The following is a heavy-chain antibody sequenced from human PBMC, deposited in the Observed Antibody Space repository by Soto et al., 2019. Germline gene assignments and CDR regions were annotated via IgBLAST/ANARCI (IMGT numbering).Heavy chain of an antibody. Sequence: QLQLQESGPGLVKPSETLSLTCTVSGGSVSSSSYYWGWIRQPPGKGLEWIGSIYYSGSTYYNPSLKSRATISVDTSKTQFSLKLSSVTAADTSVYYCARRPGYCGSASCSLDAFDIWGQGTMVTVSS. D-gene: IGHD2-2*01. J-gene: IGHJ3*02. V-gene: IGHV4-39*01. CDR2: IYYSGST. CDR1: GGSVSSSSYY. CDR3: ARRPGYCGSASCSLDAFDI.